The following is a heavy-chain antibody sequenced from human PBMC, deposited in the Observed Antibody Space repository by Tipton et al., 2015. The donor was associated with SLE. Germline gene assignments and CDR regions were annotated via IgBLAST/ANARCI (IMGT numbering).Heavy chain of an antibody. D-gene: IGHD1-26*01. Sequence: TLSLTCTVSGGSISSYYWSWIRQPAGKGLEWIGRIYTSGSTNYNPSLKSRVTISVGTSKNQFSLKLSSVTAADTAVYYCARHGEVGAKGMDVWGQGTTVTVSS. J-gene: IGHJ6*02. CDR3: ARHGEVGAKGMDV. CDR2: IYTSGST. CDR1: GGSISSYY. V-gene: IGHV4-4*07.